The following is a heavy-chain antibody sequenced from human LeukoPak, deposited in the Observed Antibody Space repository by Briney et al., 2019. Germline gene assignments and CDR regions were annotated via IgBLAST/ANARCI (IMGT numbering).Heavy chain of an antibody. CDR3: ARGEEYGSGTVHFDY. CDR2: ISYSGST. J-gene: IGHJ4*02. V-gene: IGHV4-59*08. D-gene: IGHD3-10*01. CDR1: GCSISSSY. Sequence: LAESLSLTCTVSGCSISSSYWSWLRQPPGKGLEWLGYISYSGSTSYNPPLKSRVTISVDTSKNQFSLKLNSVTAADTAVYYCARGEEYGSGTVHFDYWGQGTLVTVSS.